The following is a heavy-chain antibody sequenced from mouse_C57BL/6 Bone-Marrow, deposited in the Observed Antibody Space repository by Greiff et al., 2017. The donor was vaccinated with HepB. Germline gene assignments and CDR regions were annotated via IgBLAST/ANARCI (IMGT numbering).Heavy chain of an antibody. Sequence: EVQLQQSGAELVKPGASVKLSCTASGFNIKDYYMHWVKQRTEQGLEWLGRIAPEDSETKYAPKFQGTATITADTSSNTAYLQLSSLTSEDTAVYYGASHYDYQVAYWGQGTLVTVSA. J-gene: IGHJ3*01. D-gene: IGHD2-4*01. V-gene: IGHV14-2*01. CDR3: ASHYDYQVAY. CDR2: IAPEDSET. CDR1: GFNIKDYY.